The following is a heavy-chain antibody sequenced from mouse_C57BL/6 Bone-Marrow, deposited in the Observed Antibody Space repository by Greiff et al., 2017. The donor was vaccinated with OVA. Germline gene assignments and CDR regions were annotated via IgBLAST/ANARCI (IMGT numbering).Heavy chain of an antibody. CDR3: ARGGIKEWFAY. CDR1: GYTFTSYW. J-gene: IGHJ3*01. CDR2: IYPGSGST. V-gene: IGHV1-55*01. Sequence: QVQLKQPGAELVKPGASVKMSCKDSGYTFTSYWITWVKQRPGQGLEWIGDIYPGSGSTNYNEKFKSKATLTVDTSSSTAYMQLSSLTSEDSAVYYCARGGIKEWFAYWGQGTLVTVSA. D-gene: IGHD1-3*01.